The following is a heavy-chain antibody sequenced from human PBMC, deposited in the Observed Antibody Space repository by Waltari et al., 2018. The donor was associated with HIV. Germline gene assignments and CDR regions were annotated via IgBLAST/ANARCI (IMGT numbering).Heavy chain of an antibody. CDR2: VYTSGNT. CDR3: AGALDYYESGSFPWWFFDL. V-gene: IGHV4-61*02. J-gene: IGHJ2*01. D-gene: IGHD3-10*01. CDR1: GGSITSGSYY. Sequence: QVQLQESGPGLVRPSQTLSLTCTVSGGSITSGSYYWSWIRQPAGKELEWIGRVYTSGNTDYNPALRSRVTLAVDTSNNQFSLKLSSLTAADTAVYYCAGALDYYESGSFPWWFFDLWGRGTLVTVSS.